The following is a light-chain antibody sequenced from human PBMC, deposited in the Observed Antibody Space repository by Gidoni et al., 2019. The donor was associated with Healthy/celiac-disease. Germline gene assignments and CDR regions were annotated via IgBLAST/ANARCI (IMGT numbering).Light chain of an antibody. CDR2: DAS. Sequence: EIVLTQSPATLSLSPGERATLSCRASQSVSSYFAWYQQKPGQAPRLLSYDASNRATGIPARFSGSGSGTDFTITISSLEPEDFAVYYCQKRSNWPPYSFGQGTKLEIK. J-gene: IGKJ2*03. V-gene: IGKV3-11*01. CDR1: QSVSSY. CDR3: QKRSNWPPYS.